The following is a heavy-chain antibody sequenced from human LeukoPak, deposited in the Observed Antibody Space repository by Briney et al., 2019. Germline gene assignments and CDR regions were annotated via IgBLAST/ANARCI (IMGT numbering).Heavy chain of an antibody. Sequence: GASVKVSCKASGYTFSGYNMRWVRQAPGQGLEWMGWINPNSGGTYYAQKFQGRVTMTRDTSISTAYMELSSLRSEDTAVYYCARGTLGDGSGNPWGQGTLVTVSS. CDR1: GYTFSGYN. CDR2: INPNSGGT. J-gene: IGHJ5*02. V-gene: IGHV1-2*02. D-gene: IGHD3-10*01. CDR3: ARGTLGDGSGNP.